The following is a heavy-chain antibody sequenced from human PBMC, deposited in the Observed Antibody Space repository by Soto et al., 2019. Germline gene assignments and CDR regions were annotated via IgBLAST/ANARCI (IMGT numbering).Heavy chain of an antibody. CDR3: ARDSVEQWLVLSFDY. D-gene: IGHD6-19*01. CDR2: INPSGGST. Sequence: ASVKVSCKASGYTFTSYYMHWVRQAPGQGLEWMGIINPSGGSTSYAQKFQGRVTMTRDTSTSTVYMELSSLRSEDTAVYYCARDSVEQWLVLSFDYWGQGTLVTSPQ. V-gene: IGHV1-46*01. J-gene: IGHJ4*02. CDR1: GYTFTSYY.